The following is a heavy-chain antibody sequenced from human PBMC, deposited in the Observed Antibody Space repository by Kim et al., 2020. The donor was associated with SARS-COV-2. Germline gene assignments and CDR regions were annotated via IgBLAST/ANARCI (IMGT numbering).Heavy chain of an antibody. D-gene: IGHD6-13*01. CDR3: ARDLRSSWYLGSGYYYGMDV. Sequence: GGSLRLSCAASGFTVSSNYMSLVRQAPGKGLEWVSVIYSGGSTYYADSVKGRFTISRDNSKNTLYLQMNSLRAEDTAVYYCARDLRSSWYLGSGYYYGMDVWGQGTTVTVSS. V-gene: IGHV3-66*01. J-gene: IGHJ6*02. CDR1: GFTVSSNY. CDR2: IYSGGST.